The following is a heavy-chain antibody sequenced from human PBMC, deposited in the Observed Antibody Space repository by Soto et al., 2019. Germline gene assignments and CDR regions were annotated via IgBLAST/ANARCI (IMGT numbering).Heavy chain of an antibody. Sequence: SVKVSCKASGGTFSSYAISWVRQAPGQGLEWMGGIIPIFGTANYAQKFQGRVTITADESTSTAYMELSSLRSEDTAVYYCAREGPNYGDYRNYYYYYGMDVWGQGTTVTVS. CDR1: GGTFSSYA. CDR2: IIPIFGTA. D-gene: IGHD4-17*01. J-gene: IGHJ6*02. V-gene: IGHV1-69*13. CDR3: AREGPNYGDYRNYYYYYGMDV.